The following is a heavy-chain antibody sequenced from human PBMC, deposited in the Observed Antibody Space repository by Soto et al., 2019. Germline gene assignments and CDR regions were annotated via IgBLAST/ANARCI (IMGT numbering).Heavy chain of an antibody. D-gene: IGHD6-6*01. J-gene: IGHJ4*02. Sequence: SETLSLTCTVSGGSISSYYWSWIRQPPGKGLEWIGYIYYSGSTNYNPSLKSRVTISVDTSKNQFSLKLSSVTAADTAVYYCARDRYGVAARTTDFDYWGQGTLVTVSS. V-gene: IGHV4-59*01. CDR3: ARDRYGVAARTTDFDY. CDR1: GGSISSYY. CDR2: IYYSGST.